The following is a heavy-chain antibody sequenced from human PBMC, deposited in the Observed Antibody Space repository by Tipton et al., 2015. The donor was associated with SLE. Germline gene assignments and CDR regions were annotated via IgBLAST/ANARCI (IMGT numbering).Heavy chain of an antibody. CDR2: IYYSGST. Sequence: GLVKPSETLSLICTVSGDSISGYHWGWIRQPPGKGLEWLGFIYYSGSTNYNPSLKSRVTISADTSKIHFSLKLSSVTAADTAVYYCARVSGNSPSEFDIWGRGTLVTVSS. J-gene: IGHJ2*01. V-gene: IGHV4-59*01. CDR3: ARVSGNSPSEFDI. D-gene: IGHD3-10*01. CDR1: GDSISGYH.